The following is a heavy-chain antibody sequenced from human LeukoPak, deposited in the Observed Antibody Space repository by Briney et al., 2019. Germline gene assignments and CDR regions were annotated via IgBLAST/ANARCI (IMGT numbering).Heavy chain of an antibody. Sequence: GGSLRLSCAASGFTFSSYAMTWVRQAPGKGLEWVSAISGSGYNSYYADSVKGRFTISRDNSKNTLFLQTNSLRGEDTAIYYCAKWMVRRDFWSGAFDIWGQGTMGTV. J-gene: IGHJ3*02. CDR2: ISGSGYNS. CDR1: GFTFSSYA. V-gene: IGHV3-23*01. CDR3: AKWMVRRDFWSGAFDI. D-gene: IGHD3-3*01.